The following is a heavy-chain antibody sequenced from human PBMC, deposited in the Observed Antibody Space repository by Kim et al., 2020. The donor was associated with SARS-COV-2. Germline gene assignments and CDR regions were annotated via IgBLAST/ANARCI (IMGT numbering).Heavy chain of an antibody. Sequence: GGSLRLSCAASGFTFSSYDMHWVRQATGKGLEWVSAIGTAGDTYYPGSVKGRFTISRENAKNSLYLQMNSLRAGDTAVYYCAAHRQQLTLGDSWGQGTLVTVSS. D-gene: IGHD6-13*01. J-gene: IGHJ4*02. CDR1: GFTFSSYD. CDR3: AAHRQQLTLGDS. CDR2: IGTAGDT. V-gene: IGHV3-13*01.